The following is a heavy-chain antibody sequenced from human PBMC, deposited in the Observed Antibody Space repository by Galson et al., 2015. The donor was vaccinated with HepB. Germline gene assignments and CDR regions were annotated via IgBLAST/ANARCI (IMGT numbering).Heavy chain of an antibody. CDR2: ISSDGSDK. D-gene: IGHD1-26*01. V-gene: IGHV3-30*18. J-gene: IGHJ3*02. Sequence: SLRLSCAASGFTFSDFAMHWVRQAPGKGPEWVAMISSDGSDKNYADCVKGGFTISRDHSENTMYLQMNSLRAEDTAIYYCAKDLSQYRVPQGSAFDIWGQGTRVTVSS. CDR3: AKDLSQYRVPQGSAFDI. CDR1: GFTFSDFA.